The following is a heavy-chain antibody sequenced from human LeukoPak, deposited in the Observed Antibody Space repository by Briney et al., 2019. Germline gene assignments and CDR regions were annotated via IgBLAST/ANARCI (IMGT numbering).Heavy chain of an antibody. V-gene: IGHV3-73*01. CDR2: IRSKANNYAA. J-gene: IGHJ4*02. Sequence: GGSLRLSCAASGFTFSGSTMHWVRQASGKGLEWVGHIRSKANNYAAAYAASVQGRFIVSRDDSKNTAFLQMNSLRAEDTAVYYCASRTGHFDWSSLNWGQGTLVTVSS. CDR1: GFTFSGST. D-gene: IGHD3-9*01. CDR3: ASRTGHFDWSSLN.